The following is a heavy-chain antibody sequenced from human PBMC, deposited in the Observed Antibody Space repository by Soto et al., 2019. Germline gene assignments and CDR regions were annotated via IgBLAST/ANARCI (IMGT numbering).Heavy chain of an antibody. J-gene: IGHJ4*02. Sequence: GGSLRLSCAASGFTFSSYAMSWVRQAPGKGLEWVSAISGSGGSTYYADSVKGRFTISRDNSKNTLYLQMNSLRAEDTAVYYCAKAPTYDFWSGYYTYWGQGTLVTVSS. D-gene: IGHD3-3*01. V-gene: IGHV3-23*01. CDR2: ISGSGGST. CDR1: GFTFSSYA. CDR3: AKAPTYDFWSGYYTY.